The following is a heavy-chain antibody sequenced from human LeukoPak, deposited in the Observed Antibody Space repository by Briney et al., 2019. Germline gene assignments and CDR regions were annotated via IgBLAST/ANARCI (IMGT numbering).Heavy chain of an antibody. J-gene: IGHJ3*02. Sequence: SETLSLTCTVSGGSISSYYWSWIRQPPGKGLEWIGYIYYSGSTNYNPSLKSRVTISVDTSKNQFSLKLSSVTAADTAVYYCARFLYSGSYWDNAFDIWGQGTMVTVSS. CDR3: ARFLYSGSYWDNAFDI. CDR2: IYYSGST. D-gene: IGHD1-26*01. V-gene: IGHV4-59*01. CDR1: GGSISSYY.